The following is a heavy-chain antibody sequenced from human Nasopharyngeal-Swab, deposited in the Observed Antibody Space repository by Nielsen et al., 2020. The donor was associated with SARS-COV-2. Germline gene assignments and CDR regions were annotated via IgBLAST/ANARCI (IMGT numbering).Heavy chain of an antibody. Sequence: SRQCPGKGLEWIGEINHSGSTNYNPSLKSRVTISVDTSKNQFSLKLSSVTAADTAAYYCARGYPFFEYSSSYYFDYWGQGTLVTVSS. J-gene: IGHJ4*02. V-gene: IGHV4-34*01. CDR2: INHSGST. D-gene: IGHD6-6*01. CDR3: ARGYPFFEYSSSYYFDY.